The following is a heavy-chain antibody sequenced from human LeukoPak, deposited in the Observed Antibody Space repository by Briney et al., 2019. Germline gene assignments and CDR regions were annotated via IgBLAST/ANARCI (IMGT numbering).Heavy chain of an antibody. CDR1: GFTLSSYW. V-gene: IGHV3-74*01. J-gene: IGHJ6*02. Sequence: GGSLRLSCAASGFTLSSYWMHWVRQVPGKGLVWVSRINSDGSNTRYADSVKGRFTVPRDNAKNTVFLQMNSLRTEDTAVYYCVRGIQSWFNGMDVWGQGTTVTVSS. D-gene: IGHD3-10*01. CDR3: VRGIQSWFNGMDV. CDR2: INSDGSNT.